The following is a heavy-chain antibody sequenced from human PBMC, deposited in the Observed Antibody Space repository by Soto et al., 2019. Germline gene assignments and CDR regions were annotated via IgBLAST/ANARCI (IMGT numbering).Heavy chain of an antibody. Sequence: SSETLSLTCTVSGGSISSYYWSWIRQPPGKGLEWIWYIYYSGITNYNPSLKSRVTISVDTSKNQFSLKLSSVTAADTAVYYCARDKEGYYGSGSYPWFDPWGQGTLLDVSS. CDR3: ARDKEGYYGSGSYPWFDP. CDR1: GGSISSYY. CDR2: IYYSGIT. J-gene: IGHJ5*02. D-gene: IGHD3-10*01. V-gene: IGHV4-59*01.